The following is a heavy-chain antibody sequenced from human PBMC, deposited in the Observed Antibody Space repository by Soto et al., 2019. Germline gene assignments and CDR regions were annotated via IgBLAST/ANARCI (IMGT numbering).Heavy chain of an antibody. D-gene: IGHD6-13*01. V-gene: IGHV1-2*04. CDR2: INPNSGGT. Sequence: ASVKVSCKASGYTFTGYYMHWVRQAPGQGLEWMGWINPNSGGTNYAQKFQGWVTMTRDTSISTAYMELSRLRSDDTAVYYCARDPEKQQLVRKRDYYGMDVWGQGTTVTVSS. J-gene: IGHJ6*02. CDR1: GYTFTGYY. CDR3: ARDPEKQQLVRKRDYYGMDV.